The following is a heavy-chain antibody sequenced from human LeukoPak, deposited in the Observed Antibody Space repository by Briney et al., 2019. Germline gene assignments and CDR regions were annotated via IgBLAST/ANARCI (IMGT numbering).Heavy chain of an antibody. CDR1: GFTFGMYD. Sequence: GGSLRLSCVGSGFTFGMYDMYWVRLAPGKGLEWVAVVSPDGYDSHVGACVKGRFTISRDNSKNTLYLQLNSLRPEDTAVYYCAKKDRSGVGHGSFEYWGQGTVVTVSS. D-gene: IGHD3-10*01. V-gene: IGHV3-30*18. CDR2: VSPDGYDS. CDR3: AKKDRSGVGHGSFEY. J-gene: IGHJ4*02.